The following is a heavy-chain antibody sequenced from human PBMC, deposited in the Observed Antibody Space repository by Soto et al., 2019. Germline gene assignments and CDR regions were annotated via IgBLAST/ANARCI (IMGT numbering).Heavy chain of an antibody. D-gene: IGHD3-10*01. V-gene: IGHV3-48*02. Sequence: HPGGSLRLSCAASGFTFSSYSMNWVRQAPGKGLEWVSYISSSSSTIYYADSVKGRFTISRDNAKNSLYLQMNSLRDEDTAVYYCARDSYDMGVGDAFDIWGQGTMVTVSS. J-gene: IGHJ3*02. CDR1: GFTFSSYS. CDR2: ISSSSSTI. CDR3: ARDSYDMGVGDAFDI.